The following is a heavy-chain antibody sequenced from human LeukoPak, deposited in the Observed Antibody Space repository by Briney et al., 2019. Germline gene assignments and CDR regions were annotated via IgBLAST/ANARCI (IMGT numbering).Heavy chain of an antibody. V-gene: IGHV3-30-3*01. CDR1: GFTFSNYP. D-gene: IGHD6-13*01. CDR2: ISNDGGIE. J-gene: IGHJ4*02. Sequence: GGSLRLTCAASGFTFSNYPMHWVRQGPGRGLEWVALISNDGGIEYYADSVKGRFTTSRDNSKNTLYLQMNSVTGEDTAVYYCASGIAAAGNGPLDYWGQGTLVTVS. CDR3: ASGIAAAGNGPLDY.